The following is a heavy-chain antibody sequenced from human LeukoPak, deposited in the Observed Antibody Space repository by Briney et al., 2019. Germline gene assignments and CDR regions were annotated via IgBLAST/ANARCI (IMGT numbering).Heavy chain of an antibody. D-gene: IGHD6-13*01. J-gene: IGHJ4*02. CDR3: AKSESGYSSIFDY. Sequence: GGSLRLSCAASGFTFSSYAMSWVRQAPGKGLEWVSATSGSGGSTYYADSVKGRFTISRDNSKNTLYLQMNSLRAEDTAVYYCAKSESGYSSIFDYWGQGTLVTVSS. CDR1: GFTFSSYA. CDR2: TSGSGGST. V-gene: IGHV3-23*01.